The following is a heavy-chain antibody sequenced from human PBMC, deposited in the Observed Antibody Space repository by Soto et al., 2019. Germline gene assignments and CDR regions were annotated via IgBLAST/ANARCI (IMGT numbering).Heavy chain of an antibody. Sequence: QVQLVQSGAEVKKPGASVKVSCKAPGYTLSGYYMHWVRQAPGQGLEWMGWINPKSGGTNYAQKFQGWVTMTRDTPINTVYMEMSRLKSDDTAMYYCARGGPPLYDSGSGTYYDDVNALDPCGQGTLVTVSS. CDR3: ARGGPPLYDSGSGTYYDDVNALDP. V-gene: IGHV1-2*04. CDR1: GYTLSGYY. J-gene: IGHJ5*02. CDR2: INPKSGGT. D-gene: IGHD3-10*01.